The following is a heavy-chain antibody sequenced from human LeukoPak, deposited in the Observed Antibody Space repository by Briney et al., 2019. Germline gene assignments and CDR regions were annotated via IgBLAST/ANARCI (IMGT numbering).Heavy chain of an antibody. CDR3: ARGGDRSFDY. CDR1: GGSISSSSYY. D-gene: IGHD3-10*01. Sequence: SETLSLTCTVSGGSISSSSYYWGWIRQPPGKGLEWIGYIYYSGSTNYNPSLKSRVTISVDTSKNQFSLKLSSVTAADTAVYYCARGGDRSFDYWGQGTLVTVSS. J-gene: IGHJ4*02. V-gene: IGHV4-61*05. CDR2: IYYSGST.